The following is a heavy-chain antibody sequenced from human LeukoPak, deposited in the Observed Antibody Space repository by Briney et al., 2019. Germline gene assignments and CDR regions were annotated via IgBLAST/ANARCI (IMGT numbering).Heavy chain of an antibody. V-gene: IGHV6-1*01. D-gene: IGHD2-2*01. CDR3: ARGEADRTSHSMYYFDY. J-gene: IGHJ4*02. CDR1: GDSVSSNSAA. Sequence: SQTLSLTCAISGDSVSSNSAAWNWLRQSPSRGLEWLGSTYYRSKWYNDYAVSVKSRITINPDTSKNQFSLQLNSVTPEDTAVYYCARGEADRTSHSMYYFDYWGQGTLVTVSS. CDR2: TYYRSKWYN.